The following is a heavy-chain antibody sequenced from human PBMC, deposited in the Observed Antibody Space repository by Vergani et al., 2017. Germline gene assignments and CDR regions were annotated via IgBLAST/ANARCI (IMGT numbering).Heavy chain of an antibody. Sequence: EVQLVESGGGLVQPGRSLRLSCAASGFTFDDYAMHWVRHAPGKGLEGVSGISWNSGSIGYADSVKGRLTISRDNAKNSLYLQMNSLRAEDTALYYCAKYGRGTDWGQGTLVTVSS. V-gene: IGHV3-9*01. D-gene: IGHD3-16*01. CDR1: GFTFDDYA. J-gene: IGHJ4*02. CDR2: ISWNSGSI. CDR3: AKYGRGTD.